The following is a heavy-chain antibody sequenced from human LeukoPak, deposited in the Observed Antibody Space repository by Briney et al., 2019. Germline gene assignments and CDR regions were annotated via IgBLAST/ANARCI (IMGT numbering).Heavy chain of an antibody. Sequence: SETLSLTCTVSGGSISSYCWSWIRQPPGKGLEWIGYVYYSGSTNYNPSLKSRVTISVDTSKKQFSLKLSSVTAADTAVFYCARHWGYGSYYFDYWGQGTLVTVSS. CDR2: VYYSGST. CDR1: GGSISSYC. V-gene: IGHV4-59*08. CDR3: ARHWGYGSYYFDY. J-gene: IGHJ4*02. D-gene: IGHD1-26*01.